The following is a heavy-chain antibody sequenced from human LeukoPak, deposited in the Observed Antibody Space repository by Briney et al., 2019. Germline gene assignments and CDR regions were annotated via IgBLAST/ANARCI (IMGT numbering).Heavy chain of an antibody. V-gene: IGHV1-2*02. J-gene: IGHJ3*02. CDR2: INPNSGGT. Sequence: GASVKVSCKASGYAFTGYYMHWVRQAPGQGLEWMGWINPNSGGTNYAQKFQGRVTMTRDTSISTAYMELSRLRSDDTAVYYCARDQSVSNDFWSGPGLDAFDIWGQGTMVTVSS. CDR3: ARDQSVSNDFWSGPGLDAFDI. CDR1: GYAFTGYY. D-gene: IGHD3-3*01.